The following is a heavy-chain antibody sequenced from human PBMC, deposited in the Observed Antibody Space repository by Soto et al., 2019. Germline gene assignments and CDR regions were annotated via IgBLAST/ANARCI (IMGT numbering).Heavy chain of an antibody. CDR1: GYSFTTHA. V-gene: IGHV1-3*04. J-gene: IGHJ6*02. Sequence: ASVKVSCKASGYSFTTHAMIWVRQAPGQRPEWMGWINTGNGNTRYSPKFPGRVNITRDTSASTAYMELSSLKSEDTAVYYCARGEQLYHYYYGMDVWGQGSTVTVSS. CDR3: ARGEQLYHYYYGMDV. CDR2: INTGNGNT.